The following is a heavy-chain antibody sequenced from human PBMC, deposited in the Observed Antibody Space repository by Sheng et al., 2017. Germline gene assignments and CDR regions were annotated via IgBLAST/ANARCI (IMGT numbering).Heavy chain of an antibody. V-gene: IGHV3-23*01. CDR1: GFTFTTHA. J-gene: IGHJ4*02. CDR3: VKSRREWDDNSGYFSWDY. CDR2: FDGRSPNT. D-gene: IGHD3-22*01. Sequence: EVELMQSGGGMVQPGGSLRLSCAASGFTFTTHAMSWVRQAPGKGLEWVSSFDGRSPNTHYADSVNGRFTISRDTSKRTLFLQMNSLRAEDTAIYYCVKSRREWDDNSGYFSWDYWGQGTLVTVSS.